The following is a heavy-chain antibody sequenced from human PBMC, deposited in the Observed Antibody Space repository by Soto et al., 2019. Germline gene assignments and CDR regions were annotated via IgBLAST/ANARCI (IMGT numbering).Heavy chain of an antibody. CDR1: GGFYGSKT. CDR3: ARSKRRDASNTFDPLEV. V-gene: IGHV1-69*02. CDR2: IIPLVHII. J-gene: IGHJ3*01. Sequence: APVEVSSKDSGGFYGSKTISWVRQATGQRLEWMGRIIPLVHIINNAQKFQGRVAISADKSTSTAYMELSSLKSDDTAIYFCARSKRRDASNTFDPLEVCCRGKMVTVS.